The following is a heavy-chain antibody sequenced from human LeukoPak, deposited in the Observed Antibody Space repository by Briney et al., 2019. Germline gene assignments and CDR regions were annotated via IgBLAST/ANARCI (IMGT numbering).Heavy chain of an antibody. D-gene: IGHD1-1*01. CDR1: GFTFSSFD. CDR3: ARGPPRGKYYYMDV. Sequence: GGSLRLSCVASGFTFSSFDRHWVRQPTERGLEWVSTIGTASDTYYPGSVEGRFTLSRDNAKNSLYLQMNSLTAGDTAVYYCARGPPRGKYYYMDVWGKGTTVTVSS. J-gene: IGHJ6*03. V-gene: IGHV3-13*01. CDR2: IGTASDT.